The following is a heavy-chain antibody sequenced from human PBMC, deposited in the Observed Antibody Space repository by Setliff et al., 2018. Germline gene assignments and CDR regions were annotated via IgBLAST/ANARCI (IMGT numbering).Heavy chain of an antibody. CDR3: TRARDIAPTYYYMDV. V-gene: IGHV3-23*01. CDR1: GLTFGDYA. CDR2: IPSSGSST. J-gene: IGHJ6*03. Sequence: PGGSLRLSCTASGLTFGDYAMGWVRQAPGKGLQWVSSIPSSGSSTYYAASVKGRFIISRDNSKNSLYLHMNSLRAEDTAVYYCTRARDIAPTYYYMDVWGKGTTVTVSS. D-gene: IGHD5-12*01.